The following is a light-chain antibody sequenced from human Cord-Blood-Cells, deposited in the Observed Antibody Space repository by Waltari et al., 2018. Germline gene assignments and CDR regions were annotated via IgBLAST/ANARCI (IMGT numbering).Light chain of an antibody. CDR1: SSDVGSYNL. CDR2: EGS. V-gene: IGLV2-23*01. Sequence: QSALTQPASVSGSPGQSITISCTGTSSDVGSYNLVSWYQQHPVNAPKLMIYEGSKRPAGVSNRFSGSKSGNTASLTISGLQAEDEADYYCCSYAGSITYVFGTGTKVTVL. CDR3: CSYAGSITYV. J-gene: IGLJ1*01.